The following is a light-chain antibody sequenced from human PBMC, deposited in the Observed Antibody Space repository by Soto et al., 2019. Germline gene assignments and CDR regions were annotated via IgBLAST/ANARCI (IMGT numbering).Light chain of an antibody. CDR2: ADD. Sequence: QSVLTQPPSASGTPGQRVTISCSGSSSNIGSNTVNWYQQLPTTAPKLLIYADDQRPSGVPDRFSGSKSGPSASLAISGLQTEDEADYYCAAWDDNLNGPVSGTGTKVTVL. J-gene: IGLJ1*01. V-gene: IGLV1-44*01. CDR1: SSNIGSNT. CDR3: AAWDDNLNGPV.